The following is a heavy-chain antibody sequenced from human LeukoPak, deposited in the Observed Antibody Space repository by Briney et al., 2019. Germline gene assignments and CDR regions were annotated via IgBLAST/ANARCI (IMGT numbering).Heavy chain of an antibody. J-gene: IGHJ6*02. V-gene: IGHV4-34*01. D-gene: IGHD3-9*01. Sequence: PSETLSLTRAVHGGSLSGNYWNWIRQTPGKGPEWLGDINYDGHTNYNPSLESRLTISVDSSKNQFALTLRSVTAADAAVYYCAVLMRHYGIDVWGQGTTVTVSS. CDR2: INYDGHT. CDR1: GGSLSGNY. CDR3: AVLMRHYGIDV.